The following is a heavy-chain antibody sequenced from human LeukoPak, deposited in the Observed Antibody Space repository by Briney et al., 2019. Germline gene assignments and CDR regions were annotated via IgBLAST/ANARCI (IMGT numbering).Heavy chain of an antibody. J-gene: IGHJ3*02. V-gene: IGHV1-18*01. CDR2: ISAYNGNK. D-gene: IGHD2-2*01. Sequence: ASVKVSCKVSGYTFTSYGISWVRQAPGQGLEWMGWISAYNGNKNYAQKLQGRVTMTTDTSTSTAYMELRSLRSDDTAVYYCARDGALWDTVVVPAAIGQDAFDIWGQGTMVTVSS. CDR3: ARDGALWDTVVVPAAIGQDAFDI. CDR1: GYTFTSYG.